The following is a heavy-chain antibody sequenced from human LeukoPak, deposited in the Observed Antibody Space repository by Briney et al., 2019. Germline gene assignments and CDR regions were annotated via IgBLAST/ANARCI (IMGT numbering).Heavy chain of an antibody. D-gene: IGHD3-22*01. CDR1: GLTFSSYW. V-gene: IGHV3-7*01. CDR2: IKQDGSEK. CDR3: ARDAHYYDSSGYFRAPFEY. Sequence: GGSLRLSCAASGLTFSSYWMNWVRQAPGKGLEWVANIKQDGSEKYYVDSVKGRFTISRDNAKNSLYLQMNSLRAEDTAVYYCARDAHYYDSSGYFRAPFEYWGQGTLVTVSS. J-gene: IGHJ4*02.